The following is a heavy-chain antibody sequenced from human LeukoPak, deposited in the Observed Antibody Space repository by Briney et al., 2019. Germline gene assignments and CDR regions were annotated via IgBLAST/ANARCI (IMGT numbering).Heavy chain of an antibody. CDR1: GFTFSSHS. CDR2: ISSSSSYI. D-gene: IGHD6-6*01. Sequence: GGSLRLSYAASGFTFSSHSMNWVRQAPGKGLEWVSSISSSSSYIYYADVVKGRFTISRDNSKNALYLRMNSLRAEDTAVYYCAHWGSSGPFDYWGQGTLVTVSS. J-gene: IGHJ4*02. V-gene: IGHV3-21*04. CDR3: AHWGSSGPFDY.